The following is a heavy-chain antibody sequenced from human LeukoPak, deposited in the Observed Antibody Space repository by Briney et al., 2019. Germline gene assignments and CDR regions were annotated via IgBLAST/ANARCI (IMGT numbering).Heavy chain of an antibody. Sequence: PSQTLSLTCTVSGGSISSGGYYWSWIRQPPGKGLEWIGYIYHSGSTYYNPSLKSRVTISVDRSKNQFSLKLSSVTAADTAVYYCAREGGGTFDYWGQGTLVTVSS. CDR3: AREGGGTFDY. J-gene: IGHJ4*02. V-gene: IGHV4-30-2*01. D-gene: IGHD2-15*01. CDR2: IYHSGST. CDR1: GGSISSGGYY.